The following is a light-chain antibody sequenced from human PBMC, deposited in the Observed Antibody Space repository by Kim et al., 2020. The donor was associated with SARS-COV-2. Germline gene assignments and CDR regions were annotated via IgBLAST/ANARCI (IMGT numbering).Light chain of an antibody. V-gene: IGLV6-57*03. CDR1: SGSIAGNY. CDR3: QSYDSSIVV. Sequence: GSTVTISCTRSSGSIAGNYVQWYQQRPGSAPTTVISEDNQRPSGVPDRFSGSIDSSSNSASLAISGLKTEDEADYYCQSYDSSIVVFGGGTQLPS. CDR2: EDN. J-gene: IGLJ2*01.